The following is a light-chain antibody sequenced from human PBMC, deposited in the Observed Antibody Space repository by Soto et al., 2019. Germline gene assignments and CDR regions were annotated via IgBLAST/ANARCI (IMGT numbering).Light chain of an antibody. J-gene: IGKJ1*01. CDR2: GAT. V-gene: IGKV3-20*01. CDR1: QSVSRNY. Sequence: EIVLTQSPGTLSLSPGERATLSCRASQSVSRNYLAWYQQTPGQAPRLLMYGATSRATGIPDRFSGSGSGTDFTLTISRLEPEDFAVYYCQQYGNSPRSFGQGTKVEIK. CDR3: QQYGNSPRS.